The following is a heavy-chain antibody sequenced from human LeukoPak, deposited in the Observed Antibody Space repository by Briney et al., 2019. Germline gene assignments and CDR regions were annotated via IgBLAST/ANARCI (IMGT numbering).Heavy chain of an antibody. D-gene: IGHD5-12*01. Sequence: ASVKVSCKASGYTFTSYYMHWVRQAHGQGLEWMGIINPSGGSTSYARKFQGRVTMTRDMSTSTVYMELSSLRSEDTAVYYCARDGTSATMCRYWGQGTLVTVSS. V-gene: IGHV1-46*01. CDR3: ARDGTSATMCRY. J-gene: IGHJ4*02. CDR1: GYTFTSYY. CDR2: INPSGGST.